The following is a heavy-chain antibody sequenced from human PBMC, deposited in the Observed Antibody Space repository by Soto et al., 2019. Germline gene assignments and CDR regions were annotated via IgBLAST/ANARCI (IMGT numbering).Heavy chain of an antibody. CDR1: GFTVSSNY. CDR2: IYSGGST. J-gene: IGHJ6*02. Sequence: LRLSCAASGFTVSSNYMSWVRQAPGKGLEWVSVIYSGGSTYYADSVKGRFTISRDNSKNTLYLQMNSLRAEDTAVYYCARENRQVPAAILDYYGMDVWGQGTTVTVSS. D-gene: IGHD2-2*02. V-gene: IGHV3-53*01. CDR3: ARENRQVPAAILDYYGMDV.